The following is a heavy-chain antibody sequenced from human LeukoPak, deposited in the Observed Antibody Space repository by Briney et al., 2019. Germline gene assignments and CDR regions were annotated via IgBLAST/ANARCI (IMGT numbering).Heavy chain of an antibody. CDR2: IYYSGST. Sequence: PSQTLSLTCTVSGGSISSGGYYWRWIRQHPGKGPEWIGYIYYSGSTYYNPSLKSRVTISVDTSKNQFSLKLSSVTAADTAVYYCARGRYFDWSYYFDYWGQGTLVTVSS. J-gene: IGHJ4*02. CDR1: GGSISSGGYY. D-gene: IGHD3-9*01. CDR3: ARGRYFDWSYYFDY. V-gene: IGHV4-31*03.